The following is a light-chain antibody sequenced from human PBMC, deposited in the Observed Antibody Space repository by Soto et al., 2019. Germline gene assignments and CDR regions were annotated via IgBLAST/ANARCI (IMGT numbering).Light chain of an antibody. V-gene: IGKV3-20*01. CDR3: QKYENSPRYT. J-gene: IGKJ2*01. CDR2: GAS. CDR1: QNIRTL. Sequence: IVLTQSPGTLSLSPGERATVPCRASQNIRTLLAWFQQKPGQAPRLLIYGASSRAAGIPDRFSGSGSETDFTLTINRLEPEDFAVYYCQKYENSPRYTFGKGTKVDIK.